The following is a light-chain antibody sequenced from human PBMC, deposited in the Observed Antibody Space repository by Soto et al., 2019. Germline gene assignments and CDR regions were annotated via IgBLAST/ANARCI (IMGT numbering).Light chain of an antibody. V-gene: IGKV3-11*01. CDR3: QQRSNWPLT. Sequence: EIMLTQSPATLSLSPGERATLSCRASQSVSSYLAWYQQKPGQAPRLLIYDASNRATGIPARFSGSGSGTDFTLTISSLEPEDFAVYYCQQRSNWPLTFGGWTKADSK. CDR2: DAS. J-gene: IGKJ4*01. CDR1: QSVSSY.